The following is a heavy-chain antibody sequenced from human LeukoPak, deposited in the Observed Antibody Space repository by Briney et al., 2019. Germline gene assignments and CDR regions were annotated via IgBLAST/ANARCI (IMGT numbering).Heavy chain of an antibody. CDR3: AKDSRYYGSALVDY. D-gene: IGHD3-10*01. J-gene: IGHJ4*02. CDR2: ISGSGGST. V-gene: IGHV3-23*01. Sequence: PGGSLRLSCAASGFTFSSYAMSWVRLAPGKGLEWVSAISGSGGSTYYADSVKGRFTISRDNSKNTLYLQMNSLRAEDTAVYYCAKDSRYYGSALVDYWGQGTLVTVSS. CDR1: GFTFSSYA.